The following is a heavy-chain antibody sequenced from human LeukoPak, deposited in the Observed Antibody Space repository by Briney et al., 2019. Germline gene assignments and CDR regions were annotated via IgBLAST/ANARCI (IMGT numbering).Heavy chain of an antibody. CDR2: IKQGGSEK. CDR1: GFTFSSHW. V-gene: IGHV3-7*05. CDR3: AREARGSGGKDY. J-gene: IGHJ4*02. Sequence: GGSLRLSCAASGFTFSSHWMTWVRQAPGKGLEWVANIKQGGSEKHYVDSVKGRFTTSRDDAENSLYLQMNSLTVEDTAVYYCAREARGSGGKDYWGQGTLVTVSS. D-gene: IGHD4-23*01.